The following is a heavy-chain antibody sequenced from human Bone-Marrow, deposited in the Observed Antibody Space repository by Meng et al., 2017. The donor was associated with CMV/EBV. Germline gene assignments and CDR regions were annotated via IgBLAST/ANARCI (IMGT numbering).Heavy chain of an antibody. Sequence: SETLSLTCAVYGGSFTGYYWSWIRQTPGQGLEWIGEINHSGNTNYNPSLGSRATISVDTSKNQFSLKLSSVTAADTAVYYCARGPRRQGWLVGFDFDYWGQGTLVTVSS. V-gene: IGHV4-34*01. J-gene: IGHJ4*02. CDR2: INHSGNT. CDR1: GGSFTGYY. D-gene: IGHD6-19*01. CDR3: ARGPRRQGWLVGFDFDY.